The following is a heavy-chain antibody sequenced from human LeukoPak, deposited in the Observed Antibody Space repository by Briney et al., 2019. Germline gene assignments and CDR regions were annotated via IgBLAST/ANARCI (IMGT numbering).Heavy chain of an antibody. CDR1: RFTFRYA. V-gene: IGHV3-23*01. J-gene: IGHJ4*02. CDR3: AKHMFLGSWLVAGFDY. D-gene: IGHD6-19*01. CDR2: ISDSSGST. Sequence: GGCLRLYCAASRFTFRYAMSWVRQAPGKGVEVVSGISDSSGSTYYPDSVKGRFTISRDNSKNTRYLRMNILRAEDTAVYYCAKHMFLGSWLVAGFDYWGQGTLVTVSS.